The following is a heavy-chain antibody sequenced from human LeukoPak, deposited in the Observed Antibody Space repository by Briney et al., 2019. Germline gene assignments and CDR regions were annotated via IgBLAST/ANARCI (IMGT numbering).Heavy chain of an antibody. V-gene: IGHV3-9*01. CDR3: AKGISSGFVSYFDY. Sequence: GGSLRLSCAASGFTVSSNYMSWVRQAPGKGLEWVSGISWNSGSIGYADSVKGRFTISRDNAKNSLYLQMNSLRAEDTALYYCAKGISSGFVSYFDYWGQGTLVTVSS. J-gene: IGHJ4*02. D-gene: IGHD3-22*01. CDR1: GFTVSSNY. CDR2: ISWNSGSI.